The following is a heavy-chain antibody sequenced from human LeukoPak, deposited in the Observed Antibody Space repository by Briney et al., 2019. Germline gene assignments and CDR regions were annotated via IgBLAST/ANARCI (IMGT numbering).Heavy chain of an antibody. Sequence: GESLRISGKGSGYSFTSYWISWVRPLPGKGLERMGRIDPSDSYTNYSPSFQGHVTISADKSISTAYLQWSSLKASDTAMYYCARFNRIAAAGSVDYWGQGTLVTVSS. V-gene: IGHV5-10-1*01. J-gene: IGHJ4*02. D-gene: IGHD6-13*01. CDR1: GYSFTSYW. CDR3: ARFNRIAAAGSVDY. CDR2: IDPSDSYT.